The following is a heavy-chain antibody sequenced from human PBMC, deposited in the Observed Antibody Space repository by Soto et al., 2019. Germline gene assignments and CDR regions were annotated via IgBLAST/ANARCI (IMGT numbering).Heavy chain of an antibody. CDR3: ARGAYYDSSGYYPRPFDY. CDR2: IYYSGST. CDR1: GGSISSYY. J-gene: IGHJ4*02. D-gene: IGHD3-22*01. Sequence: KPSETLSLTCTVSGGSISSYYWSWIRQPPGKGLEWIGYIYYSGSTNYNPSLKSRVTISVDTSKNQFPLKLSSVTAADTAVYYCARGAYYDSSGYYPRPFDYWGQGTLVTVSS. V-gene: IGHV4-59*01.